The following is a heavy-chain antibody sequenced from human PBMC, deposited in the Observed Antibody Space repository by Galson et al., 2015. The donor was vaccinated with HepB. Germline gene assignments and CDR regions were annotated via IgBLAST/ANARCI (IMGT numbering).Heavy chain of an antibody. CDR3: ARGFHSSDSLSGPPNWFDP. V-gene: IGHV4-34*01. J-gene: IGHJ5*02. Sequence: SETLSLTCAVYGGSFSGYYWSWIRQPPGKGLEWIGEINHSGSTNYNPSLKSRVTISVDTSKNQFSLKLSSVTAADTAVYYCARGFHSSDSLSGPPNWFDPWGQGTLVTVSS. D-gene: IGHD6-19*01. CDR1: GGSFSGYY. CDR2: INHSGST.